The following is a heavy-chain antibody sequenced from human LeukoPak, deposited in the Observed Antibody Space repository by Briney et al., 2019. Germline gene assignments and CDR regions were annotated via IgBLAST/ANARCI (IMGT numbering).Heavy chain of an antibody. V-gene: IGHV1-46*01. CDR3: ARLGVTDY. D-gene: IGHD2-21*02. CDR2: INPSGGNT. Sequence: ASVKVSCKASGYTFTSYYMHWGRQAPGQGLEWMGTINPSGGNTSYAQKFQGRVTMTRDTSTSTIYMELSSLRSDDTAVYYCARLGVTDYWGQGTLVTVSS. CDR1: GYTFTSYY. J-gene: IGHJ4*02.